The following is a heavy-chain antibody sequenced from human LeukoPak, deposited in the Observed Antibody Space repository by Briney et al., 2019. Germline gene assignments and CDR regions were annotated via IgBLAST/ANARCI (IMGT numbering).Heavy chain of an antibody. D-gene: IGHD6-19*01. CDR1: GFTFSSYG. CDR2: ISYDGSNK. Sequence: GGSPRLSCAASGFTFSSYGVHWVRQAPGKGLEWVAVISYDGSNKYYADSVKGRFTISRDNSKNTLYLQMNSLRAEDTAVYYCAKDGAEYSSGWYFDYWGQGTLVTVSS. V-gene: IGHV3-30*18. J-gene: IGHJ4*02. CDR3: AKDGAEYSSGWYFDY.